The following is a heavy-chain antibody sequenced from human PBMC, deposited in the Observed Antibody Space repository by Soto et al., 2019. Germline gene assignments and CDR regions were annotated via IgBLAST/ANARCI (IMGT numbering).Heavy chain of an antibody. Sequence: QMHLQESGPGLVKPSETLSLTCTVSGGSISSSYWSWIRQPPGKGLEWLAYIYDDGSANYNPSLKSRATISLDMSKNQFSLKLTSVTAADTDVYYCARDKYCSGGSCRKNWFDPWGQGTLVTVSS. CDR2: IYDDGSA. D-gene: IGHD2-15*01. V-gene: IGHV4-59*01. CDR1: GGSISSSY. CDR3: ARDKYCSGGSCRKNWFDP. J-gene: IGHJ5*02.